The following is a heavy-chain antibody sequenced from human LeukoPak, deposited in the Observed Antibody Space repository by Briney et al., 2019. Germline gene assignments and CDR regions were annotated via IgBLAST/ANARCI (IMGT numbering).Heavy chain of an antibody. CDR2: IYYSGST. J-gene: IGHJ4*02. D-gene: IGHD3-22*01. Sequence: PSETLALTCTVSGGSISSYYWSWMRQPPGKGLEWIGYIYYSGSTNYNPSLKSRVTISVDTSKNQFSLKLSSVTAADTAVYYCARGNYYDSSGYYSETFDYWGQGTLVTVSS. CDR1: GGSISSYY. CDR3: ARGNYYDSSGYYSETFDY. V-gene: IGHV4-59*01.